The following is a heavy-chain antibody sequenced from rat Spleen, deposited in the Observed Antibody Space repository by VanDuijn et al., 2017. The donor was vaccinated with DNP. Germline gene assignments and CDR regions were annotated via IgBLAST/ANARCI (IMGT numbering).Heavy chain of an antibody. CDR3: ARGSGTYYWYFDF. V-gene: IGHV5-20*01. CDR1: GFIFTNYY. J-gene: IGHJ1*01. D-gene: IGHD4-4*01. Sequence: EVQLVDSGGGLVQPGRSLKLSCAASGFIFTNYYMAWVLQAPTKGLEWVASITYDGGSTYYRDSVKGRFTISRDNAKSTLYLQMESLRSEDTATYYCARGSGTYYWYFDFWGPGTMVTVSS. CDR2: ITYDGGST.